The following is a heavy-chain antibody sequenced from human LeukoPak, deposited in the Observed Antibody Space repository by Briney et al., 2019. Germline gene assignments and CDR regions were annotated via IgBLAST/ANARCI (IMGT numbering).Heavy chain of an antibody. Sequence: GGSLRLSCAASGFTVSSNYMSWVRQAPGKGLEWVSVIYSGGSTYYADSVKGRFTISRDNSKNTLYLQMNSLRAEDTAVYYCAREHSSGPSAYHSWGQGTLVTVSS. D-gene: IGHD6-19*01. J-gene: IGHJ4*02. V-gene: IGHV3-66*01. CDR3: AREHSSGPSAYHS. CDR1: GFTVSSNY. CDR2: IYSGGST.